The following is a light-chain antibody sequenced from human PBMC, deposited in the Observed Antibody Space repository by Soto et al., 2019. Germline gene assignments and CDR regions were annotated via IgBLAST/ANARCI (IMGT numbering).Light chain of an antibody. CDR1: SSDVGVYNY. CDR2: DVS. CDR3: FSYAGSYSFV. V-gene: IGLV2-11*01. Sequence: QSALTQPRSVSGSPGKSVTISCTGTSSDVGVYNYVSWYQQYPGKAPQIMIYDVSKRPSGVPDRFSGSKSDNKASLTISGLQAEDEADYYCFSYAGSYSFVYGIGTQVTVL. J-gene: IGLJ1*01.